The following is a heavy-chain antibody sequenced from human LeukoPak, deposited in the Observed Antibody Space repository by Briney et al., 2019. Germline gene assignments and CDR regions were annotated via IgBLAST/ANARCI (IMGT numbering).Heavy chain of an antibody. J-gene: IGHJ6*02. CDR2: IYYSGST. CDR3: ARDLVVVIAIPELEGIDV. D-gene: IGHD2-21*01. Sequence: PSVTLSLNGTVSSGTISGSSYYWGWIGQPPGKGRESIGCIYYSGSTYYNPSLKSRVTISVDRSKNQFSLKLSSVTAADTAVYNCARDLVVVIAIPELEGIDVWGQGTTVTVSS. V-gene: IGHV4-39*07. CDR1: SGTISGSSYY.